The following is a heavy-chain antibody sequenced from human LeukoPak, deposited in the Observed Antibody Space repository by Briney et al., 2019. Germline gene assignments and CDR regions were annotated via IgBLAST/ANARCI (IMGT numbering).Heavy chain of an antibody. D-gene: IGHD5-24*01. V-gene: IGHV6-1*01. J-gene: IGHJ4*02. Sequence: SQTLSLTCAISGDSVSSNSADWNWIRQSPSRGLEWLGRTYYRSKWYNDYAVSVKSRITINPDTSKNQFSLQLNSVTPEDTAVYYCARGDIRDGYNFRYWGQGTLVTVSS. CDR2: TYYRSKWYN. CDR1: GDSVSSNSAD. CDR3: ARGDIRDGYNFRY.